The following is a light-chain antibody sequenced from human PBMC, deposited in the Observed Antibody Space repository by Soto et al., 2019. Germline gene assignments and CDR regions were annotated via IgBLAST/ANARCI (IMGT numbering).Light chain of an antibody. CDR2: SNN. V-gene: IGLV1-44*01. J-gene: IGLJ1*01. Sequence: QSFLTQPPSASGTPGQRVTISCSGSSSNIGSNTANWYQQLPGTAPKVLIYSNNQRPSGVPDRFSGSKSGTSASLAISGLQSEDEADYYCAAWDDSLNGHVFGTGTKVTVL. CDR1: SSNIGSNT. CDR3: AAWDDSLNGHV.